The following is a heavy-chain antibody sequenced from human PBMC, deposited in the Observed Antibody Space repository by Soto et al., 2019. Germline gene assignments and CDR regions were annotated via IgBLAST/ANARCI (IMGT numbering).Heavy chain of an antibody. Sequence: SETLSLTCTVSGGSVSSGSYYWSWIRQPPGKGLEWIGYIYYSGSTNYNPSLKSRVTISVDTSKNQFSLKLSSVTAADTAVYYCARDRTDYDFWSGLMDVWGQGTTVTVSS. CDR3: ARDRTDYDFWSGLMDV. J-gene: IGHJ6*02. D-gene: IGHD3-3*01. V-gene: IGHV4-61*01. CDR2: IYYSGST. CDR1: GGSVSSGSYY.